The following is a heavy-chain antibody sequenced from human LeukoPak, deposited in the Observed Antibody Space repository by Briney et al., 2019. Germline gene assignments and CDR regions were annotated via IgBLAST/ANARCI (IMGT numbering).Heavy chain of an antibody. CDR3: AFISGSYLAGDYYYGMDV. CDR1: GYTFTGYY. J-gene: IGHJ6*02. CDR2: INPSGGST. V-gene: IGHV1-46*01. Sequence: ASVKVSCKASGYTFTGYYMHWVRQAPGQGLEWMGIINPSGGSTSYAQKFQGRVTMTRDTSTSTVYMELSSLRSEDTAVYYCAFISGSYLAGDYYYGMDVWGQGTTVTVSS. D-gene: IGHD1-26*01.